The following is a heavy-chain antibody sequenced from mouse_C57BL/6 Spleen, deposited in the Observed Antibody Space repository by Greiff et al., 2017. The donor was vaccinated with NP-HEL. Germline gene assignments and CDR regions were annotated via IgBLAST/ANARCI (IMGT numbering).Heavy chain of an antibody. V-gene: IGHV5-6*01. CDR3: AGHQYEDPWFAY. J-gene: IGHJ3*01. CDR1: GFTFSSYG. CDR2: ISRGGSYT. Sequence: VQLKESGGDLVKPGGSLKLSCAASGFTFSSYGMSWVRQTPDKRLEWVGTISRGGSYTYYPDSVKGRFTIPRDNAKNTLYLQMSSLKSEDTAMDYCAGHQYEDPWFAYWGQGTLVTVSA. D-gene: IGHD2-14*01.